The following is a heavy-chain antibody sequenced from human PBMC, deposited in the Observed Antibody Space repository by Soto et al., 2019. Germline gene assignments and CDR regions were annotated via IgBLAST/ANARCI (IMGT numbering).Heavy chain of an antibody. J-gene: IGHJ5*02. V-gene: IGHV6-1*01. CDR3: AGRNYSSSWYSWFDP. D-gene: IGHD6-13*01. Sequence: PSQTLSLTCVISGDSVSSNSAAWNWIRQSPSRGLEWLGRTYCRSKWYNDYAVSVKSRITINPDTSKNQFSLQLNSVTPEDTAVYYCAGRNYSSSWYSWFDPWGQGTLVTVSS. CDR2: TYCRSKWYN. CDR1: GDSVSSNSAA.